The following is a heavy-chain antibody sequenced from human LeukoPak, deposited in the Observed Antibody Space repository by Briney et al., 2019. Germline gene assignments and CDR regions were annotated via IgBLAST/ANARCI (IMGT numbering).Heavy chain of an antibody. D-gene: IGHD3/OR15-3a*01. CDR2: TSYDGSNK. V-gene: IGHV3-30*18. CDR1: GFTFSSYG. Sequence: GGSLRLSCAASGFTFSSYGMHWVRQAPGKGLEWVAVTSYDGSNKYYADSVKGRFTISRDNSKNTLYLQMNSLRAEDTAVYYCAKDRGGLYYYGMDVWGQGTTVTVSS. J-gene: IGHJ6*02. CDR3: AKDRGGLYYYGMDV.